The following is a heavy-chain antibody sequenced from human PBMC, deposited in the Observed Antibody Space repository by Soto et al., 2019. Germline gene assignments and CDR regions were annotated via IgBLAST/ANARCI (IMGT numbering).Heavy chain of an antibody. V-gene: IGHV4-39*01. CDR1: VGSISSSSYY. CDR2: LYYGGST. CDR3: ARAGNSQHSYGSGTFDI. J-gene: IGHJ3*02. D-gene: IGHD3-10*01. Sequence: QLQLPESGPGLVKPSETLSLTCTVSVGSISSSSYYWGSIRQPPGKGLDWIGGLYYGGSTYYNPSLSRRVTSPVDKSQNQLSLKLMSVTAAATYVYYCARAGNSQHSYGSGTFDIWGQGTIVTFSS.